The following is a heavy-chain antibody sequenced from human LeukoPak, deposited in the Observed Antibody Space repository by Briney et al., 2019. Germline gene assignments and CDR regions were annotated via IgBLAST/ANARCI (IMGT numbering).Heavy chain of an antibody. D-gene: IGHD5-24*01. J-gene: IGHJ4*02. CDR2: ISGHNGHT. V-gene: IGHV1-18*01. CDR1: GYTFTTYG. Sequence: ASVKVSCKASGYTFTTYGISWVRQALGQGLEWMGWISGHNGHTNYARKVLGRVTMTTDKSTNTAYMELRSLRSDDTAVYYCVRGVEMDNYWGQGTLVTVSS. CDR3: VRGVEMDNY.